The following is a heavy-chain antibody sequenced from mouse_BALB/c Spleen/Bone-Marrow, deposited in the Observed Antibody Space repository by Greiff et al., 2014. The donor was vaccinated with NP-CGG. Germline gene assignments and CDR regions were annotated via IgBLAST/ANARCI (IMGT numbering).Heavy chain of an antibody. J-gene: IGHJ1*01. CDR2: INPYNGGS. D-gene: IGHD2-2*01. Sequence: VQLQQSGPELVKPGASMKISCKASGYSFTDYTMNWVRQSHGKNLEWIGLINPYNGGSTYDQKFKGTATLTVDRSSSTAYMELLSLTSDDSAVYYCARDGYGLYFDVWGAGTTVTVSS. CDR3: ARDGYGLYFDV. V-gene: IGHV1-18*01. CDR1: GYSFTDYT.